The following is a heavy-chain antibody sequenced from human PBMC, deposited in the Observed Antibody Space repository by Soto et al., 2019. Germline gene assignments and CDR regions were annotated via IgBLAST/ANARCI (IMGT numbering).Heavy chain of an antibody. V-gene: IGHV3-9*01. J-gene: IGHJ4*02. CDR1: GFTFGDYA. CDR2: ISWNSGSI. D-gene: IGHD2-15*01. CDR3: AKSGSGSSRPYFDY. Sequence: EVQLVESGGGLVQPGRSLRLSCAASGFTFGDYAMYWVRQAPGKGLEWVSGISWNSGSIGYVDSVKGRFTISRDNAKNSLYLQMNSLRAEDTALYYCAKSGSGSSRPYFDYWGQGTLVTVSS.